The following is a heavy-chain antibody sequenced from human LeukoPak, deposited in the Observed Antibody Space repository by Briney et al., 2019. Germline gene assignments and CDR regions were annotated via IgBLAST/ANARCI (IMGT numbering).Heavy chain of an antibody. CDR2: IYPADSDI. CDR1: GYSINNYW. D-gene: IGHD2-15*01. J-gene: IGHJ5*02. V-gene: IGHV5-51*01. Sequence: GESLKISCKGSGYSINNYWIGWVRQMPGKGLEWMGIIYPADSDIRYSPSFQGQVTISADKSISTAYLQWSSLKASDTAMYYCARQEYCSGGSCYTWFDPWGQGTLVIISS. CDR3: ARQEYCSGGSCYTWFDP.